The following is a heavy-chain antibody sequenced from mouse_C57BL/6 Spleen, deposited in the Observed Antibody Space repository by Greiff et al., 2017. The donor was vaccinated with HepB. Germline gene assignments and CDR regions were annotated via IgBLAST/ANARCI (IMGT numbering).Heavy chain of an antibody. J-gene: IGHJ4*01. V-gene: IGHV5-4*01. Sequence: EVKLMESGGGLVKPGGSLKLSCAASGFTFSSSAMSWVRQTPEKRLEWVATISDGGSYTYYPDNVKGRFTISRDNAKNNLYLQMSHLKSEDTAMYYCARERGGITTSDWGQGTSVTVSS. CDR2: ISDGGSYT. CDR3: ARERGGITTSD. CDR1: GFTFSSSA. D-gene: IGHD1-1*01.